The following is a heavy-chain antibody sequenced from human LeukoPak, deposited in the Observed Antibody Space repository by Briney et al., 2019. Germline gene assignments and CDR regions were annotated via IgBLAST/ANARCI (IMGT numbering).Heavy chain of an antibody. CDR3: ARGGGSGYYDGMDV. CDR2: ISSSSSTI. D-gene: IGHD3-22*01. V-gene: IGHV3-48*02. Sequence: GGSLRLSCPASGFTFSSYSMNWVRQAPGKGLEWVSYISSSSSTIYYADSVKGRFTISRDNAKNSLYLQMNSLRDEDTAVYYCARGGGSGYYDGMDVWGQGTTVTVSS. CDR1: GFTFSSYS. J-gene: IGHJ6*02.